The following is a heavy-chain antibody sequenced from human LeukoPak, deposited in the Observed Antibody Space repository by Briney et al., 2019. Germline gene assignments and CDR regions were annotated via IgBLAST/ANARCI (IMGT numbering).Heavy chain of an antibody. Sequence: PGGSLRLSCAVSGFTFSSYSMNWVRQAPGKGLEWVSSIGSNGNYVYYADSVRGRFTISRDNAKNSLYLQMNSLRAEDTAVYYCARVPSDYWGQGTLVTVSS. CDR1: GFTFSSYS. J-gene: IGHJ4*02. CDR2: IGSNGNYV. CDR3: ARVPSDY. V-gene: IGHV3-21*01.